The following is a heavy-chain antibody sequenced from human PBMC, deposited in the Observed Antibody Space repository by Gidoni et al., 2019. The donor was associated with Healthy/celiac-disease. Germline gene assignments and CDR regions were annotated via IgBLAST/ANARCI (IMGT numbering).Heavy chain of an antibody. CDR1: VPDQDTA. J-gene: IGHJ4*02. D-gene: IGHD4-17*01. CDR3: AKGTPEYGDYVPPTTYFDY. V-gene: IGHV1-69*04. CDR2: IIPILGIA. Sequence: QVQLVQSGAAVKKPGSSVKVSMCVPDQDTAIRVFAIPPGQGLEWMGRIIPILGIANYAQKFQGRVTITADKSTSTAYMELSSLRSEDTAVYYCAKGTPEYGDYVPPTTYFDYWGQGTLVTVSS.